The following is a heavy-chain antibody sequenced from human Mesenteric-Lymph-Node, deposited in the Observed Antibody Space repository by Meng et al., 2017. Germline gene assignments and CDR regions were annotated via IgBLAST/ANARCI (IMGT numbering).Heavy chain of an antibody. CDR1: GFTFDDYG. CDR3: ARWELGCCSSTSCYGYRAGYYGMDV. V-gene: IGHV3-20*04. J-gene: IGHJ6*02. Sequence: GESLKISCAASGFTFDDYGMSWVRQAPGKGLEWVSGINWNGGSTGYADSVKGRFTISRDNAKNSLYLQMNSLRAEATALYYWARWELGCCSSTSCYGYRAGYYGMDVWGQGTTVTVSS. CDR2: INWNGGST. D-gene: IGHD2-2*01.